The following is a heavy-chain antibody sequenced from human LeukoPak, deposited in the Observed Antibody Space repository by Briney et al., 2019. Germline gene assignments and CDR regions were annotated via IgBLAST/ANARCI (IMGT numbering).Heavy chain of an antibody. V-gene: IGHV1-46*01. J-gene: IGHJ4*02. CDR2: INPSGGST. D-gene: IGHD6-6*01. CDR3: ARASSSSGRKFDY. CDR1: GYTFTSYY. Sequence: ASVKVSCKASGYTFTSYYIHWVRQAPGQGREWMGIINPSGGSTNYAQKFQGRVTMTRDMSTNTVYMELSSLRSEDTAVYYCARASSSSGRKFDYWGQGSLVTVSS.